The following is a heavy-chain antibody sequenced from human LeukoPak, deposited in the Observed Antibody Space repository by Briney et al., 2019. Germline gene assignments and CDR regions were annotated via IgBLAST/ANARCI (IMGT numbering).Heavy chain of an antibody. D-gene: IGHD3-10*01. V-gene: IGHV3-9*01. CDR1: GFTFDDYA. Sequence: GGSLRLSCAASGFTFDDYAMHWVRQAPGKGLVGVSGISWNSGSIGYGDSVKGRFTISRDNAKNSLYLQMNSLRAEDTALYYCAKASTAGSYYQPYNWFDPWGQGTLVTVSS. J-gene: IGHJ5*02. CDR2: ISWNSGSI. CDR3: AKASTAGSYYQPYNWFDP.